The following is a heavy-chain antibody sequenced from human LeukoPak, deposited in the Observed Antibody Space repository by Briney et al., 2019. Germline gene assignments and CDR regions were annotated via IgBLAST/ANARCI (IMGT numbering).Heavy chain of an antibody. CDR3: ARDYYGSGSYSWFDP. CDR1: GGSISSGDYY. V-gene: IGHV4-30-4*08. CDR2: IYYSGST. D-gene: IGHD3-10*01. Sequence: PSQTLSLTCTVSGGSISSGDYYWSWIRQPPGKGLEWIGYIYYSGSTYYNPSLKSRVTISVDTSKNQFSLKLTSVTAADTAVYYCARDYYGSGSYSWFDPWGQGTLVTVSS. J-gene: IGHJ5*02.